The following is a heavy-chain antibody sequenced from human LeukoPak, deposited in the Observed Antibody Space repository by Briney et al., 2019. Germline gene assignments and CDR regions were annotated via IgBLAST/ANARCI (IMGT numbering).Heavy chain of an antibody. Sequence: GGSLRLSCAASGFTLSSYAMSWVRQAPGKGLEWVSAVSGGGGSTYYADSVKGRFTISRDNSKNTLYLQMNSLRAEDTAVYYCAKAVAGSSFDYWGQGTLVTVSS. V-gene: IGHV3-23*01. D-gene: IGHD6-19*01. J-gene: IGHJ4*02. CDR2: VSGGGGST. CDR3: AKAVAGSSFDY. CDR1: GFTLSSYA.